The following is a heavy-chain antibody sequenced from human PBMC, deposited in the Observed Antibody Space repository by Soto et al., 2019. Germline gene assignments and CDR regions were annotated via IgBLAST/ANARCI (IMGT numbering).Heavy chain of an antibody. D-gene: IGHD2-2*01. CDR2: IYHSGST. Sequence: SETLSLTCAVSGYSISSGYYWGWIRQPPGKGLEWIGSIYHSGSTYYNPSLKSRVTISVDTSKNQFSLKLSSVTAADTAVYYCARDHIVVVPAAHYYYGRDVWRQGTTVTVSS. J-gene: IGHJ6*02. V-gene: IGHV4-38-2*02. CDR1: GYSISSGYY. CDR3: ARDHIVVVPAAHYYYGRDV.